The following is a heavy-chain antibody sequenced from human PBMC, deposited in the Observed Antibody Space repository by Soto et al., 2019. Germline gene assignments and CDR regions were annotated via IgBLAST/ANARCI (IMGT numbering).Heavy chain of an antibody. CDR1: GGTFSSYA. CDR3: ARAEYCGGDCYFDAFDI. CDR2: IIPIFGTA. J-gene: IGHJ3*02. Sequence: QVQLVQSGAEVKKPGSSVKVSCKASGGTFSSYAISWVRQAPGQGLEWMGGIIPIFGTANYAQKFQGRVTITADKSTSTAYMELSSLRSEDTDVYYCARAEYCGGDCYFDAFDIWGQGTMVTVSS. V-gene: IGHV1-69*06. D-gene: IGHD2-21*02.